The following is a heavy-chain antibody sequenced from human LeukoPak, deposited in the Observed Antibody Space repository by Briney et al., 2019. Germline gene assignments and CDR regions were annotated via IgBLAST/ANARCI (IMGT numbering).Heavy chain of an antibody. CDR2: INASGGGT. Sequence: ASVKVSCKASGYTFTNYYMQWVRQAPGQGLEWMGIINASGGGTRYAQKFQGRVTMTRDTSISTAYMELSRLRSDDTAVYYCARDRPLDADDYYGFYYFDYWGQGTLVTVSS. D-gene: IGHD3-10*01. J-gene: IGHJ4*02. V-gene: IGHV1-46*01. CDR1: GYTFTNYY. CDR3: ARDRPLDADDYYGFYYFDY.